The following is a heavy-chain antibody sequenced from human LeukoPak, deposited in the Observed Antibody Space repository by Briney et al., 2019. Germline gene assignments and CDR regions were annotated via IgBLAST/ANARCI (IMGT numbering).Heavy chain of an antibody. V-gene: IGHV4-4*07. CDR1: GGSISSYY. J-gene: IGHJ5*02. CDR2: IYTSGST. Sequence: PSETLSLTCTVSGGSISSYYWSWIRQPAGKGLEWIGRIYTSGSTNYNPSLKSRVTISVDKSKNQFSLKLSSVTAADTAVYYCATQHYYGSGYPFDPWGQGTLVTVSS. D-gene: IGHD3-10*01. CDR3: ATQHYYGSGYPFDP.